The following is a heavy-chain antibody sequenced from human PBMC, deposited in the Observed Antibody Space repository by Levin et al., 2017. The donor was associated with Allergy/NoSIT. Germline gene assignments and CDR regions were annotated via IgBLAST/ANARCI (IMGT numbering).Heavy chain of an antibody. CDR2: VYHSGSG. CDR1: GDSITSYY. Sequence: SETLSLTCTVSGDSITSYYWSWIRKPPGKGLEWIGFVYHSGSGNYNPSLESRLTISIDTSKNDFSLKLRSVTAADTAVYFCARLSYDFLIDYWGQGILVTVPS. D-gene: IGHD3-9*01. J-gene: IGHJ4*02. V-gene: IGHV4-59*01. CDR3: ARLSYDFLIDY.